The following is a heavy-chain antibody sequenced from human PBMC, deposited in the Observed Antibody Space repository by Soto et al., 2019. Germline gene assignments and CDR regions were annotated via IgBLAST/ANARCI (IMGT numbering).Heavy chain of an antibody. CDR2: IYYSGST. CDR3: ARDREYYSDSSGYFDAFDI. CDR1: GDAICSGGYY. D-gene: IGHD3-22*01. J-gene: IGHJ3*02. V-gene: IGHV4-31*03. Sequence: SETLSLTCTVSGDAICSGGYYWRWSRQHPGEGLEWIGYIYYSGSTYYNPSLKSRVTISVDTSKNQFSLKLSSVTAADTAVYYCARDREYYSDSSGYFDAFDIWGQGTMVTVSS.